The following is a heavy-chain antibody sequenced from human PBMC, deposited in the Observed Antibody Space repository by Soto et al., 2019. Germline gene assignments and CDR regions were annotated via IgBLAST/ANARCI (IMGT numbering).Heavy chain of an antibody. J-gene: IGHJ4*02. Sequence: SETLSLTCAVYCGSFSGYYWSWIRQPPGKGLEWIGEINHSGSTNYNPSLKSRVTMSVDTSKNSLYLHMNSLKTEDTAVYYCARGPDILTAYYGPFDYWGQGTLVTVSS. V-gene: IGHV4-34*01. CDR3: ARGPDILTAYYGPFDY. CDR2: INHSGST. CDR1: CGSFSGYY. D-gene: IGHD3-9*01.